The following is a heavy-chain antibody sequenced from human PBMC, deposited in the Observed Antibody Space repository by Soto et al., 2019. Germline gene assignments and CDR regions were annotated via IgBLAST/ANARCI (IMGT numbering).Heavy chain of an antibody. CDR1: GGSISSYH. J-gene: IGHJ4*02. CDR3: ARESGDNWDYEAY. Sequence: SETLSLTCTVSGGSISSYHWSWIRQSAGKGLEWVGRIYTSGNTHYNPSLKSRVTVSIDTSKNQFFLTVNSVTAADSAVYYCARESGDNWDYEAYWGQGTPVTVSS. D-gene: IGHD1-7*01. CDR2: IYTSGNT. V-gene: IGHV4-4*07.